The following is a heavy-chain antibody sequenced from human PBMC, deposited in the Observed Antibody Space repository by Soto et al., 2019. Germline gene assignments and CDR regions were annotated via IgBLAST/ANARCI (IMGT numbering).Heavy chain of an antibody. J-gene: IGHJ3*02. Sequence: PSETLSLTCAVYGGSFSGYYWSWIRQPPGKGLEWIGEINHSGSTNYNPSLKSRVTISVDTSKNQFSLKLSSVTAADTAVYYCARDVDRNYYDSSGYSNAFDIWGQGTMVTVSS. V-gene: IGHV4-34*01. CDR1: GGSFSGYY. D-gene: IGHD3-22*01. CDR3: ARDVDRNYYDSSGYSNAFDI. CDR2: INHSGST.